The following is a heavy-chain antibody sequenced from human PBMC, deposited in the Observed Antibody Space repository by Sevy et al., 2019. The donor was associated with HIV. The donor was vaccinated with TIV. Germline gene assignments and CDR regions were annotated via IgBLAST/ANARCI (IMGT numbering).Heavy chain of an antibody. J-gene: IGHJ4*02. V-gene: IGHV4-61*02. CDR1: GGSISSGSYY. D-gene: IGHD1-26*01. CDR2: IYTSGST. CDR3: ARGGPSVTGPFY. Sequence: SEILSLTCTVSGGSISSGSYYWSWLRQPAGKGLEWIGRIYTSGSTSYNPSLKSRVTMSMDTSENQFSLKLSSVTAADTALYYCARGGPSVTGPFYWGQGALVTVSS.